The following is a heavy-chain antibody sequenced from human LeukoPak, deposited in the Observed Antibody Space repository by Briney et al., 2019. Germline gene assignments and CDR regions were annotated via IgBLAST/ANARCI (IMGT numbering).Heavy chain of an antibody. V-gene: IGHV4-30-2*01. Sequence: SQTLSLTCAVSGGSISSGGYSWSWIRQPPGKGLEWIGYIYHSGSTYYNPSLKSRVTISVDRSKSQFSLKLSSVTAADTAVYYCASRKPTGLYDYWGQGTLVTVSS. J-gene: IGHJ4*02. CDR2: IYHSGST. D-gene: IGHD1-14*01. CDR1: GGSISSGGYS. CDR3: ASRKPTGLYDY.